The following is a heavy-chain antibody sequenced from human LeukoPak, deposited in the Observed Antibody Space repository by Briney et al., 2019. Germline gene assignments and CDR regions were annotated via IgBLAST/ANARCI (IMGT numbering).Heavy chain of an antibody. J-gene: IGHJ3*02. Sequence: SVKVSCKASGGTFSSYAISWVRQAPGHGLEWMGGIIPIFGTANYAQKFQGRVTITTDESTSTAYMELSSLRSEDTAVYYCALITGRFGVVHNPYDAFDIWGQGTMVTVSS. CDR3: ALITGRFGVVHNPYDAFDI. D-gene: IGHD3-3*01. V-gene: IGHV1-69*05. CDR1: GGTFSSYA. CDR2: IIPIFGTA.